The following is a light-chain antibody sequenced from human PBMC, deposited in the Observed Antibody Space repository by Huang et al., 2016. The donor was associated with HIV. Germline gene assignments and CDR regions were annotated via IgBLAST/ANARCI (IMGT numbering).Light chain of an antibody. CDR3: QQYHSSPVT. J-gene: IGKJ5*01. V-gene: IGKV3-20*01. CDR2: GAS. CDR1: QSISRSY. Sequence: IVLTQSPGTLSVSPGERAALSCRASQSISRSYLVWYQQKPGQAPRLRSYGASSRATGIPDRFSGSGSGRDFTLTISRLEPEDFAVYFCQQYHSSPVTFGQGTRLEIK.